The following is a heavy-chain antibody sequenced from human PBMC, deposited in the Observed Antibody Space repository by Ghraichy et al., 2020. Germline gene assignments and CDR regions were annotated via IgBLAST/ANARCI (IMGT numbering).Heavy chain of an antibody. J-gene: IGHJ4*02. CDR3: ARRARTHFDY. V-gene: IGHV4-39*01. CDR2: IYHRGNT. Sequence: TLSLTCPVSGGSISSTSYYWDWIRQPPGKGLEWIGSIYHRGNTYYNPSLRNRVTISVDTSKTQFSLKLYSVTAADAAVYYCARRARTHFDYWGQGILVTVSS. CDR1: GGSISSTSYY.